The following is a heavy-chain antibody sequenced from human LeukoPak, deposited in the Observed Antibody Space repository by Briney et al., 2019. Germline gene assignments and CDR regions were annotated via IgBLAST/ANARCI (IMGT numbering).Heavy chain of an antibody. Sequence: SETLSLTCTVSGGSISSYYWSWIRQPAGKGLEWIGRIYTSGSTNYNPSLKSRVTMSVDTSKNQFSLKLSSVTAADTAVYYCARSGYYYGSGSGMDVWGKGTTVTISS. J-gene: IGHJ6*04. CDR3: ARSGYYYGSGSGMDV. CDR2: IYTSGST. D-gene: IGHD3-10*01. V-gene: IGHV4-4*07. CDR1: GGSISSYY.